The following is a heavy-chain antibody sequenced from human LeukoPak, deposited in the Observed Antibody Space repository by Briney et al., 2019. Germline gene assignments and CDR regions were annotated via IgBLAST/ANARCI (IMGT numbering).Heavy chain of an antibody. J-gene: IGHJ5*02. Sequence: SETLSVTCAVYGGSFSGYYWSWIRQPPGNGLEWIGEINHSGSTNYNPSLKSRVTISVDTSKNQFSLKLSSVTAADTAVYYCARRSPTVTTSWFDPWGQGTLVTVSS. CDR2: INHSGST. CDR3: ARRSPTVTTSWFDP. D-gene: IGHD4-17*01. CDR1: GGSFSGYY. V-gene: IGHV4-34*01.